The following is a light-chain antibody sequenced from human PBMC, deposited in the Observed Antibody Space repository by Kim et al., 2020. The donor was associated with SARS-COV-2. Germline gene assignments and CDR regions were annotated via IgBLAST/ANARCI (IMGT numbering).Light chain of an antibody. Sequence: SLGDSVTLTCRDSQMLNNNLAWYQQRPGQAPRLLMTAEFSRAPGIPARFSGSRSETEFTLTITSLQSEDFAVYFCQQYNNWPPWTFGEGTKVDIK. CDR2: AEF. J-gene: IGKJ1*01. CDR1: QMLNNN. CDR3: QQYNNWPPWT. V-gene: IGKV3-15*01.